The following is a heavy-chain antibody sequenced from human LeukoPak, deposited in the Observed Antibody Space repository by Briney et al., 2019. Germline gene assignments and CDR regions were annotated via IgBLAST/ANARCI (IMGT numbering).Heavy chain of an antibody. Sequence: PGGSLRLSCAASGFTFSSYSMTWVRQAPGKGLEWISSMSSGGRYIYYADSVRGRLTISRDNAKNSLSLLMNSLRAEDTAVYYCARDRPTGASRLFVVQWGQGTLVTVSS. CDR3: ARDRPTGASRLFVVQ. J-gene: IGHJ4*02. CDR1: GFTFSSYS. D-gene: IGHD3-3*01. CDR2: MSSGGRYI. V-gene: IGHV3-21*01.